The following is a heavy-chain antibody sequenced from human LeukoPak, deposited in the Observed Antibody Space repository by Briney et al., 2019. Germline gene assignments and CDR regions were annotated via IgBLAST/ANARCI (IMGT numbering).Heavy chain of an antibody. J-gene: IGHJ4*02. Sequence: KSSETLSLTCTVSGGSISSYYWSRIRQPPGKGLEWIGYIYYSGSTNYNPSLKSRVTISVDTSKNQFSLKLSSVTAADTAVYYCARGRYGGYTFDYWGQGTLVTVSS. CDR3: ARGRYGGYTFDY. CDR2: IYYSGST. V-gene: IGHV4-59*01. D-gene: IGHD5-12*01. CDR1: GGSISSYY.